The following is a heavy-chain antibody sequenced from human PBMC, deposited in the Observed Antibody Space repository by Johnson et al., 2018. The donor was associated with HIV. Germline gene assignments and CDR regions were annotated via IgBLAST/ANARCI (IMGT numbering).Heavy chain of an antibody. V-gene: IGHV3-66*01. CDR3: AKDTGLGIVGAYLDI. CDR2: IYSDGNT. CDR1: GFTVSTNY. J-gene: IGHJ3*02. Sequence: VQLVESGGGLVQPGGSLRLSCAASGFTVSTNYMTWVRQAPGKGLECVSLIYSDGNTYYADSVKGRFTISRDNSKNSLYLQMNSLRAEDTALYYCAKDTGLGIVGAYLDIWGQGTMVTVSS. D-gene: IGHD1-26*01.